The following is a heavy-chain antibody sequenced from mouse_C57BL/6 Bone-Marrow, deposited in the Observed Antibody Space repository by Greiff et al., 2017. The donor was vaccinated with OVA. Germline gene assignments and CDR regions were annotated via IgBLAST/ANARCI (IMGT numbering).Heavy chain of an antibody. D-gene: IGHD2-3*01. Sequence: VQLQQSGPELVKPGASVKISCKASGYAFSSSWMNWVKQRPGKGLEWIGRIYPGDGDTNYNGKFKGKATLTADKSSSTAYMQLSSLTSEDSAVYFCASPRYDGYYVGAMDYWGQGTSVTVSS. CDR3: ASPRYDGYYVGAMDY. V-gene: IGHV1-82*01. CDR2: IYPGDGDT. J-gene: IGHJ4*01. CDR1: GYAFSSSW.